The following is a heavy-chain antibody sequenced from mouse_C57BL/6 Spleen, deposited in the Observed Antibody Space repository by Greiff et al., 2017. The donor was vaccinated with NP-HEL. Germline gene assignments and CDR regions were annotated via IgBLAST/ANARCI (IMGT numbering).Heavy chain of an antibody. CDR1: GYSFTSGYF. CDR3: ARDRYYYGSSYYFDD. V-gene: IGHV3-6*01. CDR2: IRYDGSN. D-gene: IGHD1-1*01. J-gene: IGHJ2*01. Sequence: EVQLVESGPGLVKPSQSLSLTCSVTGYSFTSGYFWYWIRQFPGDKLAWMGYIRYDGSNNYNPSLKNRTSLTRDTSKNQFFMKLNSVTTEDTATYDGARDRYYYGSSYYFDDWGQGTTLTVSS.